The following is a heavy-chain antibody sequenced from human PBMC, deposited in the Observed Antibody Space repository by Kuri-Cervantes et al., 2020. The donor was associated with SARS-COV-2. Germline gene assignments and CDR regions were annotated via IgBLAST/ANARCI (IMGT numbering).Heavy chain of an antibody. Sequence: LSLTCEASGFTLTYRWMAWFRQAPGEGLEWVAAIKADGGEMVYVDSAKGRFTISRDNAKNSVFLQMNSVRIEDTSLYFCAWGRGWTFDIWGRGTMVTVSS. V-gene: IGHV3-7*04. D-gene: IGHD3-3*01. J-gene: IGHJ3*02. CDR2: IKADGGEM. CDR1: GFTLTYRW. CDR3: AWGRGWTFDI.